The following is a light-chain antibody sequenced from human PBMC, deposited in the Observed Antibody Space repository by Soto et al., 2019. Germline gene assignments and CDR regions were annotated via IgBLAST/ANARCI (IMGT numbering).Light chain of an antibody. CDR2: AAS. CDR3: QQYNNWPRT. Sequence: DIQMTQSPSSLSASVGDRVTITCRASQSISSYLNWYQQKPGKAPKLLIYAASSLQSGVPSRFSGSGSGTEFTLTIISLRSEDFAFYYCQQYNNWPRTFGQGTKVDIK. J-gene: IGKJ1*01. V-gene: IGKV1-39*01. CDR1: QSISSY.